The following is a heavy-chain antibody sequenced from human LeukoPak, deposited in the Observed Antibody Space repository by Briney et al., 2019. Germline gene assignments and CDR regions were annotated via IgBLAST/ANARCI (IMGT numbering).Heavy chain of an antibody. CDR3: AKEYGADWYFDL. CDR2: IYFTGST. CDR1: GGSFSTYY. J-gene: IGHJ2*01. D-gene: IGHD4-17*01. Sequence: SETLSLTCTISGGSFSTYYWSWLRQAPGKGLEWIGYIYFTGSTNYNPSLKSRVTMSVDTSKNQFSLKLRSVTAADTAVYYCAKEYGADWYFDLWGRGTLVTVSS. V-gene: IGHV4-59*01.